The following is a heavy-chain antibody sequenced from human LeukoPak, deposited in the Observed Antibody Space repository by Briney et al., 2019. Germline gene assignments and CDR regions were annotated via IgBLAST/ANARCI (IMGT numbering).Heavy chain of an antibody. J-gene: IGHJ3*02. CDR2: IYYSGST. Sequence: SETLSLTCTVSGGSICSYYWSWIRQPPGKGLEWIGYIYYSGSTNYNPSLKSRVTISVDTSKNQFSLKLSSVTAADTAVYYCARERNGLRYGDDAFDIWGQGTMVTVSS. CDR1: GGSICSYY. CDR3: ARERNGLRYGDDAFDI. V-gene: IGHV4-59*01. D-gene: IGHD5-12*01.